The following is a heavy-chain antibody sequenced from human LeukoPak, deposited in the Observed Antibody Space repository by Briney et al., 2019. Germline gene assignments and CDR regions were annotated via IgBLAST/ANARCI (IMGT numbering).Heavy chain of an antibody. CDR2: IYYSGST. V-gene: IGHV4-31*03. Sequence: SETLSLTCTVSSGSISSGGYYWSWIRQHPGKGLEWIGYIYYSGSTYYNPSLKSRLTISLDTSKNQFSLKLSSVTAADTAVYYCARDPVRDYSNYWGQGTLVTVSS. CDR1: SGSISSGGYY. D-gene: IGHD4-11*01. CDR3: ARDPVRDYSNY. J-gene: IGHJ4*02.